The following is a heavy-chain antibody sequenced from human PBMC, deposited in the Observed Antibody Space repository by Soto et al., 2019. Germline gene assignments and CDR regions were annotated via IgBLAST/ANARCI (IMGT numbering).Heavy chain of an antibody. CDR2: INAGNGNT. CDR3: ARGLNVYYFDY. Sequence: QVQLVQSGAEVKKPGASVKVSCKASGYTFTSYGMHWVRQAPGQRLEWMGWINAGNGNTKHSQKFQGRVTITRDTSASTAYMELSSLRSEDTAVYYCARGLNVYYFDYWGQGTLVTDS. D-gene: IGHD3-16*01. J-gene: IGHJ4*02. CDR1: GYTFTSYG. V-gene: IGHV1-3*01.